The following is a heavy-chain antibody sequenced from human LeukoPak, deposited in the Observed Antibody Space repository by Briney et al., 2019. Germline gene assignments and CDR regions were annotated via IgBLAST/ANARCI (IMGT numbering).Heavy chain of an antibody. CDR2: IYSGGST. D-gene: IGHD6-19*01. J-gene: IGHJ4*02. V-gene: IGHV3-53*01. Sequence: PGGSLRLSCAASGFTVRTNYMSWVRQAPGKGLESVSVIYSGGSTYYADSVKGRFTISRDNSKNTLSLQMNSLRAEDTAVYYCARVYRAVAGSGYYFDYWGQGTLVTVSS. CDR3: ARVYRAVAGSGYYFDY. CDR1: GFTVRTNY.